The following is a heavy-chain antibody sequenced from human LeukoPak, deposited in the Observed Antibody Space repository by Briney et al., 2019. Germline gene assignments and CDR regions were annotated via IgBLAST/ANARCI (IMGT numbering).Heavy chain of an antibody. CDR3: AREAKITMVRGVIYYGMDV. CDR1: GGTFSSYA. D-gene: IGHD3-10*01. V-gene: IGHV1-69*13. J-gene: IGHJ6*02. CDR2: IISIFGTA. Sequence: ASVKVSCKASGGTFSSYAISWVRQAPGQGLEWMGGIISIFGTANYAQKFQGRVTITADESTSTAYMELSSLRSEDTAVYYCAREAKITMVRGVIYYGMDVWGQGTTVTVSS.